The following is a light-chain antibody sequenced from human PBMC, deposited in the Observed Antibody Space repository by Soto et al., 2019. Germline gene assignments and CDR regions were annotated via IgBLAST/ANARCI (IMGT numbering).Light chain of an antibody. Sequence: QSVLTQSPSASASLGASVKLTCTLSSGHSSYAIAWHQQQPEKGPRFLMKLNSDGSHSKGDGIPDRFSGSSSGAERYLTISSLQSEEEADYYCQTWGTGSVIFGGGTKVTVL. CDR2: LNSDGSH. J-gene: IGLJ2*01. CDR1: SGHSSYA. CDR3: QTWGTGSVI. V-gene: IGLV4-69*01.